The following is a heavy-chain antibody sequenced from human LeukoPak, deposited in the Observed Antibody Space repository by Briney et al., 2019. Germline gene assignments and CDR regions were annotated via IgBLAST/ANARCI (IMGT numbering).Heavy chain of an antibody. CDR1: GGTFSSYA. Sequence: ASVKVSCKASGGTFSSYAISWVRQAPGQGLEWIGGIIPIFGTANYAQKFQGRVTITTDESTSTAYMELSSLRSEDTAVYYCARSRLGALRGYSPFRYWGQGTLVTVSS. CDR2: IIPIFGTA. D-gene: IGHD5-18*01. CDR3: ARSRLGALRGYSPFRY. J-gene: IGHJ4*02. V-gene: IGHV1-69*05.